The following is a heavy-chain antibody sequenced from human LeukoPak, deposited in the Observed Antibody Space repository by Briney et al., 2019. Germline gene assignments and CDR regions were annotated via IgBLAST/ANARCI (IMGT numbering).Heavy chain of an antibody. CDR1: GLTFSRFA. CDR3: AKGHSAHGTGFDY. J-gene: IGHJ4*02. D-gene: IGHD1-1*01. V-gene: IGHV3-23*01. CDR2: ISGSGDTT. Sequence: GGSLRLSCAASGLTFSRFAMSWVRQAPGKGLEWVSTISGSGDTTCYADSVKGRFTISRDNLKNTLYVQMNSLRVEDTALYYCAKGHSAHGTGFDYWGQGTLVIVSS.